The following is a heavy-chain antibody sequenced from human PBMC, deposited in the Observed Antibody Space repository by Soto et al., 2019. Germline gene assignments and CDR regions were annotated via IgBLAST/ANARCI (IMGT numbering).Heavy chain of an antibody. V-gene: IGHV6-1*01. CDR2: TYYRSKWYT. D-gene: IGHD6-13*01. J-gene: IGHJ6*02. CDR3: ARCGAAAGTYYGMDV. CDR1: GDSVSSDSAV. Sequence: PSQTLSLTCAISGDSVSSDSAVWNWIRQSPSRGLEWLGRTYYRSKWYTDYAVSVKSRITINPDTSNNQFSLQLSSVTPEDTAVYYCARCGAAAGTYYGMDVWGQGTTVTVSS.